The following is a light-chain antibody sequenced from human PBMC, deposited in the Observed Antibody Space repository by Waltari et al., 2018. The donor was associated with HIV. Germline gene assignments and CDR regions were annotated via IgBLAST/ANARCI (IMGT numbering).Light chain of an antibody. CDR3: QQHDIYTWT. Sequence: EIVLPQSPGTLPFSPGDRATLSCRASQSVDSSFLGWYQQKPGQAPRLLIFCASSRATGTPDRFSGSGSGTDFTLTVSRLEPEDFAVYYCQQHDIYTWTFGPGTRVDIK. CDR2: CAS. J-gene: IGKJ1*01. CDR1: QSVDSSF. V-gene: IGKV3-20*01.